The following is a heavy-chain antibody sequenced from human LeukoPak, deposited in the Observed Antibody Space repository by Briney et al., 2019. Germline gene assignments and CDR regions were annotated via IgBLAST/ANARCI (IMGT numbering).Heavy chain of an antibody. D-gene: IGHD3-22*01. V-gene: IGHV3-7*01. CDR1: GFTFSSYW. CDR2: IRQDGSEK. Sequence: GGSLRLSCAASGFTFSSYWMSWVRQAPGKGLEWVANIRQDGSEKYYVDSVKGRSTISRDNAKNSLYLQMNSLRAEDTAVYYCARGPRITMIVVVITTSPYYFDYWGQGTLVTVSS. CDR3: ARGPRITMIVVVITTSPYYFDY. J-gene: IGHJ4*02.